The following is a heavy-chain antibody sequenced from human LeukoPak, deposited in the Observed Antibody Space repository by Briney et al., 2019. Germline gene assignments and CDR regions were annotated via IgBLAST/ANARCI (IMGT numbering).Heavy chain of an antibody. J-gene: IGHJ4*02. D-gene: IGHD6-19*01. Sequence: GGSLRLSCAASGFTVSSNYMGWVRQAPGKGLEWVSVIYSGGDTYYADSVKGRFTISRDNSKNMIYLAMSSLKAEDTAVYYCAKERSLEIAVAGTIFDSWGQGTLVTVSS. CDR2: IYSGGDT. CDR1: GFTVSSNY. V-gene: IGHV3-66*01. CDR3: AKERSLEIAVAGTIFDS.